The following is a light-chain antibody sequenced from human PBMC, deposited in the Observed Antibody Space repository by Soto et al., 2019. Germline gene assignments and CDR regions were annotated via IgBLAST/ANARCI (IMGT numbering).Light chain of an antibody. CDR1: QRINIY. J-gene: IGKJ5*01. CDR2: AAS. V-gene: IGKV1-39*01. Sequence: DIQMTQSPSSLSASAGDRVTITCRASQRINIYLNWYQQKPGKAPKLLIYAASNLQSGVPSRFSGIGSGTVFTLPISSLQPEDFATYYCQQSYSTITSGQGTRLEIK. CDR3: QQSYSTIT.